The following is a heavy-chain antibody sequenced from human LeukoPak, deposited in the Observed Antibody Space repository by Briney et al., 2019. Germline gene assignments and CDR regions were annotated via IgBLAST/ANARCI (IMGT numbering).Heavy chain of an antibody. CDR3: ARYSSSPTYCFDY. D-gene: IGHD6-13*01. V-gene: IGHV4-30-2*01. CDR2: IYHSGST. CDR1: GGSISSGGYY. J-gene: IGHJ4*02. Sequence: SETLSLTCTVSGGSISSGGYYWSWIRQPPGKGLEWIGYIYHSGSTYYNPSLKSRVTISVDRSKNQFSLKLSSVTAADTAVYYCARYSSSPTYCFDYWGQGTLVTVSS.